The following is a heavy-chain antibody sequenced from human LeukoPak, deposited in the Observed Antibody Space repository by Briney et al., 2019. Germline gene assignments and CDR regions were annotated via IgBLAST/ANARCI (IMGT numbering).Heavy chain of an antibody. Sequence: PGRSLRLSCAASGFTFDDYAMHWVRQAPGKGLEGVSGISWNSGSIGYADSVKGRFTISIDNAKNSLYLQMNSLRAEDTALYYCAKVGCSSTSCYFPYYFDYWGQGTLVTVSS. CDR1: GFTFDDYA. CDR3: AKVGCSSTSCYFPYYFDY. D-gene: IGHD2-2*01. V-gene: IGHV3-9*01. CDR2: ISWNSGSI. J-gene: IGHJ4*02.